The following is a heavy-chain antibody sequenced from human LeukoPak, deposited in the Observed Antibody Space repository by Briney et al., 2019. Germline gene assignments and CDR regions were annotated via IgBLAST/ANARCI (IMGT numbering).Heavy chain of an antibody. CDR1: GYTFTSYA. V-gene: IGHV1-3*01. CDR3: ARDVDDILTGQGGY. J-gene: IGHJ4*02. CDR2: INAGNGNT. Sequence: GASVKVSCKASGYTFTSYAMHWVRQAPGQRLKWMGWINAGNGNTKYSQKFQGRVTITRDTSASTAYMELSSLRSEDTAVYYCARDVDDILTGQGGYWGQGTLVTVSS. D-gene: IGHD3-9*01.